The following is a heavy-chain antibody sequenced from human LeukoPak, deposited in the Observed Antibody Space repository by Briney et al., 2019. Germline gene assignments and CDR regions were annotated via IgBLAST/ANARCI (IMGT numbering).Heavy chain of an antibody. CDR1: GGSITSGRYY. CDR3: ARATYDLLTGYYLDS. D-gene: IGHD3-9*01. J-gene: IGHJ4*02. Sequence: PLSLTCSVSGGSITSGRYYWPWIPQYPEKGLGWIGYSYYTGSPPYKPSLKSRAAISLEKSKNQFSLNLTSASAADTAVYYCARATYDLLTGYYLDSWGQGTLVTVSS. V-gene: IGHV4-31*03. CDR2: SYYTGSP.